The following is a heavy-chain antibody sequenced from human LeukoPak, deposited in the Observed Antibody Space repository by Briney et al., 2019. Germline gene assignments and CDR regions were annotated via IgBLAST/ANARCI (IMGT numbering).Heavy chain of an antibody. Sequence: ASVKVSCKASGYTFTSYYMHWVRQAPGQGLEWVGMINTRSGSTNYTQKFQGRDTMTRDTSTNTAYMELSSLRSEDTAAYYCASLLRSGYYSDAFDIWGQGAMVTVSS. V-gene: IGHV1-46*01. CDR2: INTRSGST. CDR3: ASLLRSGYYSDAFDI. J-gene: IGHJ3*02. D-gene: IGHD3-22*01. CDR1: GYTFTSYY.